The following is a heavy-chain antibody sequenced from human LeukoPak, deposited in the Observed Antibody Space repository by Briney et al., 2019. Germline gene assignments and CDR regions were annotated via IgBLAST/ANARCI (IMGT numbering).Heavy chain of an antibody. CDR1: GGSISSGGYY. CDR3: ARDGDQNWYFDL. D-gene: IGHD4-17*01. V-gene: IGHV4-31*03. CDR2: IYYSGST. J-gene: IGHJ2*01. Sequence: SETLSLTCTVSGGSISSGGYYWSWIRQHPGKGLEWIGYIYYSGSTYYNPSLKSRVTISVDTSKNQFSLKLSSVTAADTAVYYCARDGDQNWYFDLWGRGTLVTVSS.